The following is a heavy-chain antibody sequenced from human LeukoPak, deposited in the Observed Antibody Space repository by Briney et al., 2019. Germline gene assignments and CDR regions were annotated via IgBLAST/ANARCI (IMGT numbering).Heavy chain of an antibody. CDR3: ARHEPHYGDYVFDY. Sequence: SQTLSLTCTVSGGSISSGGYSWSWIRQPPGKGLEWIGYIYYSGSTNYNPSLKSRVTISVDTSKNQFSLKLSSVTAADTAVYHCARHEPHYGDYVFDYWGQGTLVTVSS. D-gene: IGHD4-17*01. J-gene: IGHJ4*02. CDR1: GGSISSGGYS. V-gene: IGHV4-61*08. CDR2: IYYSGST.